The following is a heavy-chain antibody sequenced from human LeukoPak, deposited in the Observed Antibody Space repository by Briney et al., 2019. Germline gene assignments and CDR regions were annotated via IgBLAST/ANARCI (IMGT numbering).Heavy chain of an antibody. V-gene: IGHV4-34*01. J-gene: IGHJ5*02. D-gene: IGHD3-3*01. CDR1: GGSVSGYY. CDR2: INHSGST. Sequence: SETLSLTCAVYGGSVSGYYWSWIRQPPGKGLEWIGEINHSGSTNYNPSLKSRVTISVDTSKNQFSLKLSSVTAADTAVYYCARTYYDFWSGYFSWFDPWGQGTLVTVSS. CDR3: ARTYYDFWSGYFSWFDP.